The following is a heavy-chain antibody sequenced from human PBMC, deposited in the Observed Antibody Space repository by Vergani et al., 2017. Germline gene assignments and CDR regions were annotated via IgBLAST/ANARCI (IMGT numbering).Heavy chain of an antibody. CDR3: ARTPLGYCSSTSCFPYCYYGMDV. CDR2: ISSSSSTI. D-gene: IGHD2-2*01. J-gene: IGHJ6*02. CDR1: GFTFSSYS. Sequence: EVQLVESGGGLVQPGGSLRLSCAASGFTFSSYSMNWVRQAPGKGLEWVSYISSSSSTIYYADSVKGRFTISRDNAKNSLYLQMNSLRDEDTAVYYCARTPLGYCSSTSCFPYCYYGMDVWGQGTTVTVSS. V-gene: IGHV3-48*02.